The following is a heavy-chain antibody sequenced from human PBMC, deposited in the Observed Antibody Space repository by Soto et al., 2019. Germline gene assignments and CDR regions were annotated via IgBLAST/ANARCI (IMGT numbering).Heavy chain of an antibody. Sequence: PSETLSLTCTVSGGSISSSSYYWGWIRQPPGKGLEWIGSIYYSGSTHYNPSLKSRVTISVDTSKNQFSLKLSSVTAADTAVYYCARRLYYDSSGFEGGGMDVWGQGTTVT. J-gene: IGHJ6*02. D-gene: IGHD3-22*01. V-gene: IGHV4-39*01. CDR1: GGSISSSSYY. CDR2: IYYSGST. CDR3: ARRLYYDSSGFEGGGMDV.